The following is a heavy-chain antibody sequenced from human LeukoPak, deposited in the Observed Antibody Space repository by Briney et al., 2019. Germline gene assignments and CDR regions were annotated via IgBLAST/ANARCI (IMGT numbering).Heavy chain of an antibody. V-gene: IGHV4-39*02. CDR1: GVSISSGSNY. J-gene: IGHJ4*02. D-gene: IGHD3-16*02. CDR3: ARAGLGVWGSYRWFPFDY. Sequence: SETLSLTCSVSGVSISSGSNYWGWIRQPPGKTLEWIGSIYSSGSTYYNSSLKSRVIILIDTSKNHFSLTLSSVTAADTAVYYCARAGLGVWGSYRWFPFDYWGQGTLVTVSS. CDR2: IYSSGST.